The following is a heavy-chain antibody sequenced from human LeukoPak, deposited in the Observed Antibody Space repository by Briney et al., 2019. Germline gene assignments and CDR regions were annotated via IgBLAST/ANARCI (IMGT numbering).Heavy chain of an antibody. CDR3: AKVYLSQAPFDY. D-gene: IGHD2-21*01. J-gene: IGHJ4*02. V-gene: IGHV3-30*02. Sequence: GGSLRLSCAASGFTFSSYGMHWVRQAPGKGLEWVAFIRYDGSNKYYADSVKGRFTISRDNSKNTLYLQMNSLRAEDTAVYYCAKVYLSQAPFDYWGQGTLVTVSS. CDR2: IRYDGSNK. CDR1: GFTFSSYG.